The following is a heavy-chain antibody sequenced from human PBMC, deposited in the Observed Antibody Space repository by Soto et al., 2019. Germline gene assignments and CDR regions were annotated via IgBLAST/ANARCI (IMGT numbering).Heavy chain of an antibody. CDR1: GGSISSGGYY. J-gene: IGHJ5*02. D-gene: IGHD3-10*01. V-gene: IGHV4-31*03. CDR3: ATLLWFGELDEGWFDP. Sequence: QVQLQESGPGLVKPSQTLSLTCTVSGGSISSGGYYWSWIRQHPGKGLEWIGYIYYSGSTYYNPSLNSRVTISVDTSKNQFSLKLSSVTAADTAVYYCATLLWFGELDEGWFDPWGQGTLVTVSS. CDR2: IYYSGST.